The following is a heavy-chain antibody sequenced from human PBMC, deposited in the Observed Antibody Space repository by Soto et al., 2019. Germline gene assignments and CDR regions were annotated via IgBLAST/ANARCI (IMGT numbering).Heavy chain of an antibody. CDR1: GFTFSNYA. J-gene: IGHJ4*02. CDR2: ISVRSVTT. V-gene: IGHV3-23*01. D-gene: IGHD5-12*01. CDR3: AKDGVSSYSGHADFFDC. Sequence: GGSLRLSCVASGFTFSNYAMSWVRQAPGKGLEWVSSISVRSVTTYYAVSVEGRFTISRDNSKNTLYLQMSSLRAEDTAVYYCAKDGVSSYSGHADFFDCWGQGTLVTVSS.